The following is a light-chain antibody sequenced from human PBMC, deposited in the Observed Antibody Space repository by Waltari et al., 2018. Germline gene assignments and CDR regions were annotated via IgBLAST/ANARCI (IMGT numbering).Light chain of an antibody. CDR3: KAWDSITVV. CDR2: QDK. CDR1: KLGNKY. V-gene: IGLV3-1*01. Sequence: SYELTQPPSVSVSPGQTASITCSGDKLGNKYACWYQQKPGQSPVLVIYQDKRRPSGLPGRFSGSNSGNTATRTISGTQAMDEADYFCKAWDSITVVFGGGTKLTVL. J-gene: IGLJ2*01.